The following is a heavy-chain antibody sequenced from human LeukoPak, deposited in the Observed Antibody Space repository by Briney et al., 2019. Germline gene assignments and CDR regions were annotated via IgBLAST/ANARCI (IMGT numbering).Heavy chain of an antibody. CDR1: GGSFSGYY. J-gene: IGHJ4*02. CDR2: INHSGST. CDR3: ASTLGPYYDSSGYYPFDY. V-gene: IGHV4-34*01. Sequence: PSETLSLTCAVYGGSFSGYYWSWIRQPPGKGLEWIGEINHSGSTNYNRSLKSLDTISVDTSKNQFSLKLSSVTAADTAVYYCASTLGPYYDSSGYYPFDYWGQGTLVTVSS. D-gene: IGHD3-22*01.